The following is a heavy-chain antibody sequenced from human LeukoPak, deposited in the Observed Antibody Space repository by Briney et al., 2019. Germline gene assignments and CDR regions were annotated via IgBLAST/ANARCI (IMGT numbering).Heavy chain of an antibody. V-gene: IGHV4-59*01. Sequence: SETLSLTCTVSGGSISSYYWSWIRQPPGKGLEWIGYIYYSGSTNYNPSLKSRVTISVDTSKNQFSLKLSSVTAADTAVYYCASNRAGIATWWGQGTLVSLSS. D-gene: IGHD6-13*01. CDR2: IYYSGST. CDR3: ASNRAGIATW. J-gene: IGHJ1*01. CDR1: GGSISSYY.